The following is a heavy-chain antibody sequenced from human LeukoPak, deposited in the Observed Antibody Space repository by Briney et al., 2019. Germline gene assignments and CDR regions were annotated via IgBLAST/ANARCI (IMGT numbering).Heavy chain of an antibody. D-gene: IGHD6-13*01. CDR3: AKPGRTAAGLFDS. CDR2: FSVNGRDT. J-gene: IGHJ4*02. Sequence: GGSLRLSCAASGFTFKNYALSWVRQAPGKGPEWVSGFSVNGRDTYYADFVKGRFTIARDIAKNTLYLQMNSLRAEDTATYYCAKPGRTAAGLFDSWGQGTLATVSS. CDR1: GFTFKNYA. V-gene: IGHV3-23*01.